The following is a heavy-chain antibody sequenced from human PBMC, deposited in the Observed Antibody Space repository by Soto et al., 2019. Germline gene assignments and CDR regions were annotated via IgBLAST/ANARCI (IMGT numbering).Heavy chain of an antibody. CDR3: TRALGYYYDA. D-gene: IGHD3-22*01. Sequence: GGSLRLSCVASGFTFSTYGMHWVRQAPGKGLEWVAVVWSGGSTKYYVDSVKGRFTIPRDDSKNTLYLQMSSLRAEDTAVYYCTRALGYYYDAWGQGTLVTVSS. CDR2: VWSGGSTK. J-gene: IGHJ5*02. V-gene: IGHV3-33*01. CDR1: GFTFSTYG.